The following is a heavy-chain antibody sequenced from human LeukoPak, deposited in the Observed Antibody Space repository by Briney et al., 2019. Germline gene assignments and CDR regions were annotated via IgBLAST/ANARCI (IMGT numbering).Heavy chain of an antibody. CDR1: GFTFSSYS. CDR3: ARDTSTMIVDNWFDP. Sequence: GGSLSLSCAASGFTFSSYSMNCVRQAPGKGLVWVSSISSSSSYIYYADSVKGRYTISRDNAKNPLYLQMNSLRAEDTAVYYCARDTSTMIVDNWFDPWGQGTLVTVSS. V-gene: IGHV3-21*01. CDR2: ISSSSSYI. D-gene: IGHD3-22*01. J-gene: IGHJ5*02.